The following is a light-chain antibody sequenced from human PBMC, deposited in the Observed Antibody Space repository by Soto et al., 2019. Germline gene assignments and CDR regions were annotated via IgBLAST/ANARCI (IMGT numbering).Light chain of an antibody. J-gene: IGKJ3*01. CDR2: AAS. Sequence: DIQMTQSPSSLSASVGDRVTITCRASETITNYLNWYQQKPGKAPKLLIYAASSLESGVPSRFSGSGSGTEFTLTITSLQLEDFATYYCQQSNSARAFGPGTKVDIK. CDR1: ETITNY. V-gene: IGKV1-39*01. CDR3: QQSNSARA.